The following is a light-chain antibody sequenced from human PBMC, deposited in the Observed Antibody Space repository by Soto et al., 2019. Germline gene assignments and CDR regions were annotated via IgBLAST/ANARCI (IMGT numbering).Light chain of an antibody. CDR3: QNYDSALIT. V-gene: IGKV1-27*01. CDR2: AAS. J-gene: IGKJ5*01. Sequence: DIQMTQSPSSLSASVGNRVSITCRASQGISNYLAWYQQKPGKAPKVLIYAASTLQPGVPSRFSGSGSGTDFTLTINSLQPDDIATYYCQNYDSALITFGQGTRLEIK. CDR1: QGISNY.